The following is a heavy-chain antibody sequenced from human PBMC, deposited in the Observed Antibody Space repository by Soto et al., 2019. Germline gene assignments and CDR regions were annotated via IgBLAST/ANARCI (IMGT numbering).Heavy chain of an antibody. CDR2: IDWDDDK. D-gene: IGHD5-18*01. V-gene: IGHV2-70*11. Sequence: SGPTLVNPTQSLTLTCSFSGFSLSTTEVAVGWIRQPPGKALEWLARIDWDDDKYYSTSLKTRLTISKDTSKNQVVLTMTNMDPVDTATYYCARIRDSYGSIYYWGQGTLVTVSS. CDR3: ARIRDSYGSIYY. J-gene: IGHJ4*02. CDR1: GFSLSTTEVA.